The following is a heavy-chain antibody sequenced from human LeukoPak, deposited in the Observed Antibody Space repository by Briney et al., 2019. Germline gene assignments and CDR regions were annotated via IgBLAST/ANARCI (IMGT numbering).Heavy chain of an antibody. D-gene: IGHD2-21*01. V-gene: IGHV4-59*08. CDR1: GGSISSYY. CDR2: IYYSGST. Sequence: PSETLSLTCTVSGGSISSYYWSWIRQPPGKGLEWIGYIYYSGSTNYNPSLKSRVTISVDTSKNQFSLKLSSVTAADTAVYYCARLPLFPYYFDYWGQGTLVTVSS. CDR3: ARLPLFPYYFDY. J-gene: IGHJ4*02.